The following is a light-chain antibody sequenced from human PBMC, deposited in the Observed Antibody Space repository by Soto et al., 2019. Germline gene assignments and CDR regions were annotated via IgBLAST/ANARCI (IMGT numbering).Light chain of an antibody. J-gene: IGLJ2*01. Sequence: QSALTQPASVSGSPGQSIAISCTGTSSDIGSYHYVSWYQHHPGKAPKLIIYEVSNRPSGVSDRFSGSKFGNTASLTISGLQAEDEADYYCSSYASSSTLVFGGGTKLTVL. CDR2: EVS. CDR3: SSYASSSTLV. V-gene: IGLV2-14*01. CDR1: SSDIGSYHY.